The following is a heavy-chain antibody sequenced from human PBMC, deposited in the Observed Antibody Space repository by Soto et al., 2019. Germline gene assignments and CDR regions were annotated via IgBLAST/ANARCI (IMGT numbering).Heavy chain of an antibody. J-gene: IGHJ4*02. V-gene: IGHV3-66*01. CDR1: GFSVSDNY. CDR2: VYGDGRT. CDR3: ARVPIRYCYSHNCHRNPGPSEY. Sequence: PGGSLRLSCAGSGFSVSDNYMSWVRQAPGKGLEWVSVVYGDGRTNYADSVKGRFTISRDNPKNTLYLQMDSLRVEDTAFYYCARVPIRYCYSHNCHRNPGPSEYWGQGTLVTVSS. D-gene: IGHD1-1*01.